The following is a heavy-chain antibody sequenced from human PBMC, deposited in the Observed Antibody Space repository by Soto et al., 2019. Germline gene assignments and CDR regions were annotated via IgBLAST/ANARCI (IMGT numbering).Heavy chain of an antibody. D-gene: IGHD4-4*01. Sequence: PSQTLSLTCAISGDSVSSNSAAWNWIRQSPSRGLEWLGRTYYRSKWYNDYAVSVKSRITINPDTSKNQFSLQLNSVTPEDTAVYYCARGTVTTSTPYYYSGMDVRGQGTTVTVSS. CDR1: GDSVSSNSAA. CDR2: TYYRSKWYN. CDR3: ARGTVTTSTPYYYSGMDV. V-gene: IGHV6-1*01. J-gene: IGHJ6*02.